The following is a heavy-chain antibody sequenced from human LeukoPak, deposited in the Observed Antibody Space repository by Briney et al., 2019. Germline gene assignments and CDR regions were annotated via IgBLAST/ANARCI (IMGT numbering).Heavy chain of an antibody. D-gene: IGHD3-22*01. Sequence: PGGSLRLSCAASGFTFSSYGIHWVRQAPGKGLEWVAVIWYDGSNKYYADSVKGRFTISRDNSKNTLYLQMNSLRAEDTAVYYCARLHYYDSSGYTLDYWGQGTLVTVSS. J-gene: IGHJ4*02. CDR3: ARLHYYDSSGYTLDY. CDR2: IWYDGSNK. V-gene: IGHV3-33*01. CDR1: GFTFSSYG.